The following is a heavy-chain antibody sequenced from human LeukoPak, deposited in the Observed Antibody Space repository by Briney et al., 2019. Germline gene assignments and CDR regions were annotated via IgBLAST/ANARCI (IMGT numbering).Heavy chain of an antibody. D-gene: IGHD3-16*01. CDR2: IYYSGST. CDR3: ARLGPIRCYYYYYMDV. Sequence: SETLSLTCTVSGGSISSYYWSWIRQPPGKGLEWIGYIYYSGSTNYNPSLKSRVTISVDTSKNQFSLKLSSVTAADTAVYYCARLGPIRCYYYYYMDVWGKGTTVTVSS. CDR1: GGSISSYY. V-gene: IGHV4-59*01. J-gene: IGHJ6*03.